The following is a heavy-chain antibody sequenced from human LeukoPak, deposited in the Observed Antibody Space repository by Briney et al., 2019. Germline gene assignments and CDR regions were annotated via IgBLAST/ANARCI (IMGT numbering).Heavy chain of an antibody. CDR1: GFTFSSYT. J-gene: IGHJ4*02. V-gene: IGHV3-48*02. CDR3: ARRYFDS. Sequence: PGGSLRLSCAASGFTFSSYTMSWVRRAPGKGLEWVSYISSSSSTIYYADSVKGRFTISRDNAKNSLYLQMNSLREEDTAVYYCARRYFDSWGQGTLVTVSS. CDR2: ISSSSSTI.